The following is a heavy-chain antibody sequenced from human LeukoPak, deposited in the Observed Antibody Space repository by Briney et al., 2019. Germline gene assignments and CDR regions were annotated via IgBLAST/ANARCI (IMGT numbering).Heavy chain of an antibody. CDR3: ARDPMTTVVKRSFDY. J-gene: IGHJ4*02. Sequence: GGSLRLSCAASGFTFSSYAMHWARQAPGKGLEWVAVISYDGSNKYYADSVKGRFTISRDNSKNTLYLQMNSLRAEDTAVYYCARDPMTTVVKRSFDYWGQGTLVTASS. V-gene: IGHV3-30-3*01. CDR1: GFTFSSYA. CDR2: ISYDGSNK. D-gene: IGHD4-23*01.